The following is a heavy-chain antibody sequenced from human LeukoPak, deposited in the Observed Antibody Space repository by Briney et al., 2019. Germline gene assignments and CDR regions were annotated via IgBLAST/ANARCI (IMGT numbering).Heavy chain of an antibody. CDR3: VSGSYYNFDY. CDR1: GFTFRSYD. CDR2: ISSNGGST. Sequence: GSLRLSCAASGFTFRSYDMHWVRQAPGKGLEYVSAISSNGGSTYYADSVKGRFTISRDNSKNTLYLQMSSLRAEDTAVYYCVSGSYYNFDYWGQGTLVTVSS. V-gene: IGHV3-64D*06. D-gene: IGHD1-26*01. J-gene: IGHJ4*02.